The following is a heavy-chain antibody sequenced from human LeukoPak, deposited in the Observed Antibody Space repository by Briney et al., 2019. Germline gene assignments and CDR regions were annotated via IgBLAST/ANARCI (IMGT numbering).Heavy chain of an antibody. CDR1: GFIFSNNW. D-gene: IGHD6-13*01. CDR2: ISSSSSTI. V-gene: IGHV3-48*04. J-gene: IGHJ4*02. CDR3: ARGFHSSSWI. Sequence: QSGGSLRLSCAASGFIFSNNWMTWVRQAPGKGLEWVSYISSSSSTIYYADSVKGRFTISRDNAKNSLYLQMNSLRAEDTAVYYCARGFHSSSWIWGQGTLVTVSS.